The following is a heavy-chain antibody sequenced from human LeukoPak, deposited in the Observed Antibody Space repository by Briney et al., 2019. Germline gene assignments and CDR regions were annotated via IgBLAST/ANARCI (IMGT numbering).Heavy chain of an antibody. V-gene: IGHV4-59*01. D-gene: IGHD2-15*01. Sequence: SETLPLTCTVSGGSISSYYWSWIRQPPGKGREWIGYIYYTGSTDYNPPLKSRVTISIDTSNNQCSLKLSSVTDADTAVYYCARDKWECSGGNCYQYYYYMDVWGKGTTVTISS. J-gene: IGHJ6*03. CDR3: ARDKWECSGGNCYQYYYYMDV. CDR1: GGSISSYY. CDR2: IYYTGST.